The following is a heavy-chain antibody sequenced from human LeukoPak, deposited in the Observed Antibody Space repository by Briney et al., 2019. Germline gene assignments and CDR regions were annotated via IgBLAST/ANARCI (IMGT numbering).Heavy chain of an antibody. J-gene: IGHJ6*03. V-gene: IGHV4-59*01. CDR1: AASISSYY. CDR3: ARGGRGWLQLNNYYYYMDV. Sequence: SESPSLTCTVAAASISSYYWSWIRQPPGKGLEWIGYIYYSGSPNNNPSLKSRVTISVDTSKNQFSLKLSSVTAADAAVYYCARGGRGWLQLNNYYYYMDVWGKGTTVTVSS. CDR2: IYYSGSP. D-gene: IGHD5-24*01.